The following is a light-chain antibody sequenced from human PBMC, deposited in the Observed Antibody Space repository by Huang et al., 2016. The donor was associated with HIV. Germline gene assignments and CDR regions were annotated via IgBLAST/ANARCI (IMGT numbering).Light chain of an antibody. V-gene: IGKV3-15*01. CDR1: QSVGNR. Sequence: EVVMTQSPVTLSVSPGETATLSCRASQSVGNRLAWYQHRPGQAPRLLISGPSTRATGIPARFTASGYGTDFTLTISSLQSEDSAVYYCQQYDNWPPITCGQGTRLEIK. CDR3: QQYDNWPPIT. CDR2: GPS. J-gene: IGKJ5*01.